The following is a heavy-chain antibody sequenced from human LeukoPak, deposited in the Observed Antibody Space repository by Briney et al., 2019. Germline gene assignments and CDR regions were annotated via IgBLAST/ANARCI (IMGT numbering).Heavy chain of an antibody. CDR3: ARAVEGVVITSFDY. V-gene: IGHV3-21*04. CDR2: ISSSSSYI. CDR1: GFTFSSYS. J-gene: IGHJ4*02. Sequence: PGGSLRLSCAASGFTFSSYSMNWVRQAPGKGLEWVSSISSSSSYIYYADSVKGRFTISRDNAKNSLYLQMNSLRAEDTALYYCARAVEGVVITSFDYWGQGTLVTVSS. D-gene: IGHD3-3*01.